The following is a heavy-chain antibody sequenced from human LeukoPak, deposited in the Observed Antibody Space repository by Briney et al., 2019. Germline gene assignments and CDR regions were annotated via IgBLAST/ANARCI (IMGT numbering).Heavy chain of an antibody. D-gene: IGHD1-26*01. V-gene: IGHV1-2*02. CDR3: ARQIIVGASEGYAFDI. J-gene: IGHJ3*02. Sequence: ASVKVSCKASGYTFTGYYIHWVRQAPGQGLEWMGWINPDTGGTDYAQKFQGRVPMTRDTSISTAYMDLSRLRSDDTAVYYCARQIIVGASEGYAFDIWGQGTMVTVSS. CDR1: GYTFTGYY. CDR2: INPDTGGT.